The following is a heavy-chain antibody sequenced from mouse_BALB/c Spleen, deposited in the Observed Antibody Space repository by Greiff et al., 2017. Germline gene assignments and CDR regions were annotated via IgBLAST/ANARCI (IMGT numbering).Heavy chain of an antibody. D-gene: IGHD2-4*01. CDR2: INPGSGGT. Sequence: QVQLQQSGAELVRPGTSVKVSCKASGYAFTNYLIEWVKQRPGQGLEWIGVINPGSGGTNYNEKFKGKATLTADKSSSTAYMQLSSLTSDDSAVYFCACTMTSYFDVWGAGTTVTVSS. V-gene: IGHV1-54*03. CDR1: GYAFTNYL. CDR3: ACTMTSYFDV. J-gene: IGHJ1*01.